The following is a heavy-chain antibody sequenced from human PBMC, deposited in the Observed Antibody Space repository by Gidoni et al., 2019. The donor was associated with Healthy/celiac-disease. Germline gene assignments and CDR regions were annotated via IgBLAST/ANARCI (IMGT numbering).Heavy chain of an antibody. V-gene: IGHV5-51*01. D-gene: IGHD6-19*01. CDR2: IYPGDSDT. CDR1: GYIFTSYW. CDR3: ARHLGAVAEIWGMDV. Sequence: EVQLVQSGAEVKKPGESLKISCKGSGYIFTSYWIGWVRQMPGKGLEWMGIIYPGDSDTRYSPSFQGQVTISADKSISTAYLQWSSLKASDTAMYYCARHLGAVAEIWGMDVWGQGTTVTVSS. J-gene: IGHJ6*02.